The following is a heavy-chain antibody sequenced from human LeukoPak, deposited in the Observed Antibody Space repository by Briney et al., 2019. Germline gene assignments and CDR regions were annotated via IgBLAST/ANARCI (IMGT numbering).Heavy chain of an antibody. V-gene: IGHV1-18*01. CDR3: TRVRNSNNWWGPFDI. D-gene: IGHD1-1*01. CDR2: ISPNNGNT. J-gene: IGHJ3*02. Sequence: VASVNVSCKAFGYTFGTSSISWVRQAPGQRLEWIGWISPNNGNTQYAQGVQGRVTMTTDTSRSTAYMELRSLRSDDTAVYYCTRVRNSNNWWGPFDIWGQGTMVTVSS. CDR1: GYTFGTSS.